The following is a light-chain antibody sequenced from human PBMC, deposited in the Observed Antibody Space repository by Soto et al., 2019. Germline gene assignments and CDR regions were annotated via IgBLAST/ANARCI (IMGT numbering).Light chain of an antibody. Sequence: QSALTQPASVSGSPGQSITISCTATSSDVGGYNYVSWFQQYPGKAPKLMIYEVINRPSGVSNRFSGSKSGNTASLIISGLQAEDEADYYCSSYTSSSTLVFGGGTKLT. CDR1: SSDVGGYNY. CDR3: SSYTSSSTLV. J-gene: IGLJ2*01. CDR2: EVI. V-gene: IGLV2-14*01.